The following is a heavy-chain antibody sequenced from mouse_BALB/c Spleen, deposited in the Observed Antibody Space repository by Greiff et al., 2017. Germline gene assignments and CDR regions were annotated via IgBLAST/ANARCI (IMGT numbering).Heavy chain of an antibody. CDR3: ARALYRYDAYCAMDY. V-gene: IGHV7-3*02. Sequence: EVQLVESGGGLVQPGGSLRLSCATSGFTFTDYYMSWVRQPPGKALEWLGFIRNKANGYTTEYSASVKGRFTISRDNSQSILYLQMNTLRAEDSATYYCARALYRYDAYCAMDYWGQGTSVTVSS. D-gene: IGHD2-14*01. CDR1: GFTFTDYY. J-gene: IGHJ4*01. CDR2: IRNKANGYTT.